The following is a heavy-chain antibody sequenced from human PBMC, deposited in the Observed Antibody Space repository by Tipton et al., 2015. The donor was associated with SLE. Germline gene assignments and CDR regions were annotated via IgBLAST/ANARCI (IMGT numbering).Heavy chain of an antibody. CDR3: VRGEGATTEGVADY. V-gene: IGHV3-72*01. Sequence: SLRLSCAASGFAFSDHYMDWVRQAPGKGLEWVGRTRNKANSYTTEYAASAKGRFTISRDGSKNSLYLQMNSLKTEDTAVYYCVRGEGATTEGVADYWGQGTLVTVSS. J-gene: IGHJ4*02. CDR1: GFAFSDHY. D-gene: IGHD1-26*01. CDR2: TRNKANSYTT.